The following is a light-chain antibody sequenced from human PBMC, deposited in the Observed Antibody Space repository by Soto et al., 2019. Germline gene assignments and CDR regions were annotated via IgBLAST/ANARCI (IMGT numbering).Light chain of an antibody. Sequence: EIVMTQSPATLSVSPGERATLSCRASQSVSSTLDWYQQKPGQAPTLLIYGASTRATGIPARFSGSGSGTECTLTISSLQSEDFAIYFGQQYKNWTRDRTSGQGNKVEIK. CDR2: GAS. CDR3: QQYKNWTRDRT. V-gene: IGKV3-15*01. J-gene: IGKJ1*01. CDR1: QSVSST.